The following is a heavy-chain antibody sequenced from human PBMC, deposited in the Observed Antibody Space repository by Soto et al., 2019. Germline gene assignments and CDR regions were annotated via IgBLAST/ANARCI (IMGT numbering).Heavy chain of an antibody. CDR2: IYYSGST. CDR3: AREGTIVVVVAATPYYYYYMDV. CDR1: GGSISSGGYY. D-gene: IGHD2-15*01. J-gene: IGHJ6*03. Sequence: SETLSLTCTVSGGSISSGGYYWSWIRQHPGKGLEWIGYIYYSGSTYYNPSLKSRVTISVDTSKNQFSLKLSSVTAADTAVYYCAREGTIVVVVAATPYYYYYMDVWGKGTTVTVSS. V-gene: IGHV4-31*03.